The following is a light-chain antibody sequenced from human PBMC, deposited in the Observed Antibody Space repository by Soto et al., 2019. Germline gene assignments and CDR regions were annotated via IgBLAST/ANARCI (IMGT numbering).Light chain of an antibody. CDR3: QQYNNWPT. Sequence: ETVMTQSPATLSVSPGERATLSCRASQSVSSNLAWYQHKPGQAPRLLIYGASTRATGIPARFSGSGSGTEFTLTISSLQYEDFAVYYCQQYNNWPTFGQGTRLEIK. CDR1: QSVSSN. CDR2: GAS. J-gene: IGKJ5*01. V-gene: IGKV3-15*01.